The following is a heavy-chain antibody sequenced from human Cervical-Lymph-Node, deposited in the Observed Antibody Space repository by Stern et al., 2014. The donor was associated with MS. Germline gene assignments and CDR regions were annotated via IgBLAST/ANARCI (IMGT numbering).Heavy chain of an antibody. CDR2: IYYSGSN. V-gene: IGHV4-30-4*08. J-gene: IGHJ4*02. D-gene: IGHD3/OR15-3a*01. Sequence: QMPLQESGPGLVKPSQTLSLTCSVSGGSIRSGGYYWSWIRQPPGKGLEWLGDIYYSGSNYYNPSLKSRVTISVDTSKNQFSLKLSSVTAADTAVYYCAREGPRTGTLVYWGQGTLVTVSS. CDR1: GGSIRSGGYY. CDR3: AREGPRTGTLVY.